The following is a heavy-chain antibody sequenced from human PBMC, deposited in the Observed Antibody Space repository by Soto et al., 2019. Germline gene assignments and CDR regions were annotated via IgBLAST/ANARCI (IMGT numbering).Heavy chain of an antibody. CDR3: AKVVVGATSHSDFDS. D-gene: IGHD2-15*01. CDR2: AAYSGGT. CDR1: GGSIANNNYF. V-gene: IGHV4-39*01. J-gene: IGHJ4*02. Sequence: PSETLSLTCTVSGGSIANNNYFWGWVRQPPGEGLEWIGSAAYSGGTYKNPSLKSRVTVSVDTSKNQFSLKLTSVTAADTAVYYCAKVVVGATSHSDFDSWGQGTLVTVSS.